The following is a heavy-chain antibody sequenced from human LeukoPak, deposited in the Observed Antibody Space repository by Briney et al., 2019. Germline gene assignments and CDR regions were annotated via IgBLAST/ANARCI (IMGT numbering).Heavy chain of an antibody. CDR1: GYTFTSYY. V-gene: IGHV1-46*01. Sequence: ASVKVSCKASGYTFTSYYMHWVRQAPGQGLEWMGIINPSGGSTSYAQKFQGRVTMTRDTSTSTVYMELSSLRSEDTAVYYCARGHSSSFTPRGFFDFWGQGTLVTVSS. CDR2: INPSGGST. J-gene: IGHJ4*02. CDR3: ARGHSSSFTPRGFFDF. D-gene: IGHD6-6*01.